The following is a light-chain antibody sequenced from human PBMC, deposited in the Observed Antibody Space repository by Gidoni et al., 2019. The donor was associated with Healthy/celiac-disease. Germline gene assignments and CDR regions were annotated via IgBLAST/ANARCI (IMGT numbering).Light chain of an antibody. Sequence: DIQMTQSPSTLSASVGDRVTITCRASQSISSWLAWYQQKPGKAPKLLIYKASSLESGVPSRFSGSGSGTEFTLTSSSLQPDEFATYYCQQYNSYLTFGQGTKVEIK. CDR2: KAS. J-gene: IGKJ1*01. CDR3: QQYNSYLT. CDR1: QSISSW. V-gene: IGKV1-5*03.